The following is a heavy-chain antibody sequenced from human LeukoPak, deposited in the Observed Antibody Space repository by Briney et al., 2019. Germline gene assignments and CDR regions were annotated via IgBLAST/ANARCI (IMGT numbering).Heavy chain of an antibody. J-gene: IGHJ1*01. Sequence: GGSLRLSCAASGFTFSSYGMHWVRQAPGKGLEWVAFIRYDGSNKYYADSVKGRFTISRDNSKNTLYLQMNSLRAEDTAVYYCAKDWGFWSGYSSFQHWGQGTLVTVSS. CDR3: AKDWGFWSGYSSFQH. V-gene: IGHV3-30*02. CDR1: GFTFSSYG. CDR2: IRYDGSNK. D-gene: IGHD3-3*01.